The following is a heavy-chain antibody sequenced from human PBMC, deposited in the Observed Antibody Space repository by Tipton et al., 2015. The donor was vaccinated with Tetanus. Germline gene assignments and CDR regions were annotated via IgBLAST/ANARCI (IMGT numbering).Heavy chain of an antibody. Sequence: TLSLTCTVSGGSVRSGSYYWNWIRQPPGKGLEWIGYISYSGSTNSNYSLKSRITISQDTSKNQFSLKLTSVTAADTAVYYCASMTPVDWYFDLWGRGTLVTVSS. D-gene: IGHD4-23*01. CDR3: ASMTPVDWYFDL. V-gene: IGHV4-61*01. J-gene: IGHJ2*01. CDR2: ISYSGST. CDR1: GGSVRSGSYY.